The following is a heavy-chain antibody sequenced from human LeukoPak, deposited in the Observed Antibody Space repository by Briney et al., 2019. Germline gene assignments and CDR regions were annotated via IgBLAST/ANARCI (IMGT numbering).Heavy chain of an antibody. CDR1: GSTFSSYW. D-gene: IGHD6-13*01. CDR2: INQDGSEK. CDR3: ARSYISSWYPY. V-gene: IGHV3-7*01. Sequence: GGSLRLSCAASGSTFSSYWMSWVRQAPGKGLEWVANINQDGSEKYYVDSVKGRFTISGDNAKNSLYLQMNSLRAEDTAVYYCARSYISSWYPYWGQGTLVIVSS. J-gene: IGHJ4*02.